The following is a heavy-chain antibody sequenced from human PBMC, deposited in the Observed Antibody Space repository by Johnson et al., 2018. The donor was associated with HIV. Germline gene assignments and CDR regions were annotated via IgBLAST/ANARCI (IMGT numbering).Heavy chain of an antibody. CDR3: AKDQGWFGEFMNAFDI. CDR1: GFTVSSNY. CDR2: IYSGGST. J-gene: IGHJ3*02. V-gene: IGHV3-66*03. Sequence: VQLVESGGGLIQPGGSLRLSCAASGFTVSSNYMSWVRQAPGKGLEWVSVIYSGGSTYYVDSVKGRFTISRDNAKNTLYLQMNSLRAEDTAVYYCAKDQGWFGEFMNAFDIWGQGTMVTVSS. D-gene: IGHD3-10*01.